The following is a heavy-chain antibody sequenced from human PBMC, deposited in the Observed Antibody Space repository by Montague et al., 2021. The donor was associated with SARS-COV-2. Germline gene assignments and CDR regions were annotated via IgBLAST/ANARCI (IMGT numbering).Heavy chain of an antibody. D-gene: IGHD3-22*01. V-gene: IGHV3-48*03. J-gene: IGHJ4*02. Sequence: SLRLSCAASGFIFSSYEMNWVRQAPGKGLEWVSYISNSGDTKYYSDSVKGLFTISRDNAKNSLYLQMSRLRAEDTAVYYCARAGEDYYYDSSGFLYWGKGILVTVSA. CDR1: GFIFSSYE. CDR2: ISNSGDTK. CDR3: ARAGEDYYYDSSGFLY.